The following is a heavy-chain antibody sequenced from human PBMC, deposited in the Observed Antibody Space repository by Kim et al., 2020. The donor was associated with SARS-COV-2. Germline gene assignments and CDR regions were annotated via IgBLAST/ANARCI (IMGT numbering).Heavy chain of an antibody. V-gene: IGHV1-3*01. CDR1: GYTFTSYA. D-gene: IGHD3-16*01. Sequence: ASVKVSCKASGYTFTSYALHWVRQAPGQRLEWMGWINAGNGNTKYSQKLQGRVTITRDTSANTSYMDLSSLRSEDKAEYYCARSPLIRDYWGQGTLVTVSS. J-gene: IGHJ4*02. CDR2: INAGNGNT. CDR3: ARSPLIRDY.